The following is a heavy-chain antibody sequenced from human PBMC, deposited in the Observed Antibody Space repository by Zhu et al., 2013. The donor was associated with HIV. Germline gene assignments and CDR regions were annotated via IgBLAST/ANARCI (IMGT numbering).Heavy chain of an antibody. CDR2: IIPIFGTA. Sequence: QVQLVQSGAEVKKPGSSVKVSCKASGGTFSSYAISWVRQAPGQGLEWMGGIIPIFGTANYAQKFQGRVTITADESTSTAYMELSSLRSEDTAVYYCARDRLRPSRGGRTYGMDVWGQGTTVTVSS. CDR1: GGTFSSYA. J-gene: IGHJ6*02. D-gene: IGHD2-2*01. V-gene: IGHV1-69*12. CDR3: ARDRLRPSRGGRTYGMDV.